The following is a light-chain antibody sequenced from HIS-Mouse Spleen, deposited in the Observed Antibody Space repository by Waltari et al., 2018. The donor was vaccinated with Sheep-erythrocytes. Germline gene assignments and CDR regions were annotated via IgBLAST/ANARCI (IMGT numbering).Light chain of an antibody. CDR2: QDS. V-gene: IGLV3-1*01. CDR3: QAWDSSTAWV. CDR1: QLGDKY. J-gene: IGLJ3*02. Sequence: SYELTQPPSVSVSPGQTASITCSGDQLGDKYACWYRQKPGQSPVLVSYQDSKRPSGIPERFSGSNSGNTATLTISGTQAMDEADYYCQAWDSSTAWVFGGGTKLTVL.